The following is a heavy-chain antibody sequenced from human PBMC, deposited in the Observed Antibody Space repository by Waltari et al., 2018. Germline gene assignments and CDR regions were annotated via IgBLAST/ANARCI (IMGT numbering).Heavy chain of an antibody. CDR2: NYSGGST. Sequence: EVQLVESGGGLVQLGGSLRLSCAAPGLTVSSNYMSWVRQAPGKGLGRGSVNYSGGSTDYADSVKGRLTIARDDSKNPLYLQMNSLRAEDTAVYYCARGRAVAGLTIDYWGQGTLVTVSS. V-gene: IGHV3-66*02. J-gene: IGHJ4*02. CDR1: GLTVSSNY. CDR3: ARGRAVAGLTIDY. D-gene: IGHD6-19*01.